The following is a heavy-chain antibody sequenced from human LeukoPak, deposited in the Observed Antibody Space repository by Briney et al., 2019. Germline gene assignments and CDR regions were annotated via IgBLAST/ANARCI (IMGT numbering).Heavy chain of an antibody. CDR1: GGSISSYY. CDR3: AGQNPIAAAPFDY. Sequence: PSETLSLTCTVSGGSISSYYWSWIRQPPGKGLEWIGYIYYSGSTNYNPSLKSRVTISVDTSKNQFSLKLSSVTAADTAVYYCAGQNPIAAAPFDYWGQGTLVTVSS. V-gene: IGHV4-59*08. CDR2: IYYSGST. D-gene: IGHD6-13*01. J-gene: IGHJ4*02.